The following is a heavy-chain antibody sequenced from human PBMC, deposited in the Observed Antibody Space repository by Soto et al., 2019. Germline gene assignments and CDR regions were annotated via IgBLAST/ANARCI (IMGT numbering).Heavy chain of an antibody. V-gene: IGHV3-21*01. J-gene: IGHJ4*02. CDR3: ARDRLGVSFTRPYYFDY. CDR1: GFTFGAYS. D-gene: IGHD3-16*01. CDR2: ISSTSIYI. Sequence: GGSLRLACAASGFTFGAYSMNWVRQAPGKRLEWVSSISSTSIYIYYADSLKGRFTISRDNAKNSLYLQMNSLRAEDTAVYYCARDRLGVSFTRPYYFDYWGQGTVVTVSS.